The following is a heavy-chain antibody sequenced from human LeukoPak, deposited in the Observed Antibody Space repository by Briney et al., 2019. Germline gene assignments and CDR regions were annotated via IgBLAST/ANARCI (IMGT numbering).Heavy chain of an antibody. CDR3: ARAVGSSGWYSDY. CDR1: GYSISSGYY. Sequence: SETLSLTCTVSGYSISSGYYWGCIRQPPGKGLEWIGSIYHSGSTYYNPSLKSRVTISVDTPKNQFSLKLSSVTAADTAVYYCARAVGSSGWYSDYWGQGTLVTVSS. V-gene: IGHV4-38-2*02. CDR2: IYHSGST. D-gene: IGHD6-19*01. J-gene: IGHJ4*02.